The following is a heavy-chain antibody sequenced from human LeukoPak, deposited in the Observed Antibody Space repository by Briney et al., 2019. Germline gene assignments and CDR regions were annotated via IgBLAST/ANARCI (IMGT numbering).Heavy chain of an antibody. V-gene: IGHV3-66*02. CDR1: GFTVSSNY. Sequence: PGGSLRLSCAASGFTVSSNYMSWVHQAPGKGLEWVSVIYSGGSTYYADSVKGRFTISRDNSKNTLYLQMNSLRAEDTAVYYCARDQTAGYSGSWGQGTLVTVSS. J-gene: IGHJ4*02. CDR3: ARDQTAGYSGS. D-gene: IGHD6-13*01. CDR2: IYSGGST.